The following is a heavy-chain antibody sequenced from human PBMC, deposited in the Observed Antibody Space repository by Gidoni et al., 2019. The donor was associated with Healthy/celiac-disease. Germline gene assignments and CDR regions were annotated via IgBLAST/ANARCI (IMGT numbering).Heavy chain of an antibody. Sequence: QVQLVESGGGVVQPGRSLRLSCAASGFTFSSYGMHWVRQAPGKGLEWVAVISYDGSNKYYADSVKGRFTISRDNSKNTLYLQMNSLRAEDTAVYYCVVRNFQHWGQGTLVTVSS. D-gene: IGHD1-26*01. J-gene: IGHJ1*01. CDR3: VVRNFQH. V-gene: IGHV3-30*03. CDR2: ISYDGSNK. CDR1: GFTFSSYG.